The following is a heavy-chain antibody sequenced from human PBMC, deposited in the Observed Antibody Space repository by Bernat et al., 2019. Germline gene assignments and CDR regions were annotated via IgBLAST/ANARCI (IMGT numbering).Heavy chain of an antibody. J-gene: IGHJ5*02. CDR1: GYTFTRYG. Sequence: QVQLVQSGAEVKKPGASVKVSCKASGYTFTRYGISWVRQAPGPGLEWMGWISAYNGNTNYAQKLQGRVTMTTDTSTSTAYMELRSLRSDDTAVYYCARAYCSGGSCYQRRDWFDPWGQGTLVTVSS. CDR2: ISAYNGNT. CDR3: ARAYCSGGSCYQRRDWFDP. V-gene: IGHV1-18*01. D-gene: IGHD2-15*01.